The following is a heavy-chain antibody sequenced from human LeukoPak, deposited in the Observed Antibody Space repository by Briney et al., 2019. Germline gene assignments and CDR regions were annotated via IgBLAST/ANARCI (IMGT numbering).Heavy chain of an antibody. CDR1: GGSFSGYY. CDR3: ARRSVGETMTLPA. V-gene: IGHV4-34*01. CDR2: INHSGST. Sequence: SETLSLTCAVYGGSFSGYYWSWIRQPPGKGLEWIGEINHSGSTNYNPSLKSRVTISVDTSKNQFSLKLSSVTAAGTAVYYCARRSVGETMTLPAWGQGTLVTVSS. J-gene: IGHJ5*02. D-gene: IGHD3-22*01.